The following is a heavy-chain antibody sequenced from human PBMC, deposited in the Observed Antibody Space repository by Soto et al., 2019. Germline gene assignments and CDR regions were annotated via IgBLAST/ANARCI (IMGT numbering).Heavy chain of an antibody. D-gene: IGHD3-9*01. V-gene: IGHV4-30-2*01. J-gene: IGHJ4*02. CDR3: AIGPPIFY. Sequence: QLQLQESGSKLVKPSQTLSLTCAVSGGSISSGGYSWSWIRQPPGKGLEWIGYIYHSVSTYYNPSLKSRVTISVDRSKNQFSLKLSSVTAADTAVYYCAIGPPIFYWGQGTLVTVSS. CDR1: GGSISSGGYS. CDR2: IYHSVST.